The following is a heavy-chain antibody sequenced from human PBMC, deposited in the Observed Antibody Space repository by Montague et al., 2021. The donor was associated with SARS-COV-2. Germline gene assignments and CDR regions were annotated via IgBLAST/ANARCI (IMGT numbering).Heavy chain of an antibody. CDR2: IYYSGST. D-gene: IGHD3-22*01. CDR1: GGSISGGGYY. J-gene: IGHJ3*02. V-gene: IGHV4-31*03. CDR3: ARVRITMIVVVDAFDI. Sequence: TLSLTCTVSGGSISGGGYYWSWIRQHLGKGLEWIGYIYYSGSTYYNPSLKSRVTISVDTSKNQFSLKLSSVTAADTAVHYCARVRITMIVVVDAFDIWGQGTMVTVSS.